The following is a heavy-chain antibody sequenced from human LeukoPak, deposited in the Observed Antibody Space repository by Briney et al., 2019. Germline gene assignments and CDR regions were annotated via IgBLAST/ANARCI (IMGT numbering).Heavy chain of an antibody. Sequence: SQTLSLTCTVSGGSISSGGYYWSWIRQHPGRGLEWIGYIDYSGSNYYNPSLKSRVTISVHTPQKQFSLKLTSVTAADTAVYYCARESSSLTDSFIDSWGQGTLVTVSS. V-gene: IGHV4-31*03. CDR3: ARESSSLTDSFIDS. CDR1: GGSISSGGYY. CDR2: IDYSGSN. J-gene: IGHJ4*02. D-gene: IGHD3-9*01.